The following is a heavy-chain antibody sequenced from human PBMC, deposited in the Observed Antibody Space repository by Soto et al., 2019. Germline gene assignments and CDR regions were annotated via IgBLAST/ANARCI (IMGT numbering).Heavy chain of an antibody. V-gene: IGHV4-39*01. CDR2: FYYTGST. D-gene: IGHD2-15*01. CDR3: ARRGVSSYYSNY. Sequence: SETLSLTCVVSGDSMTRGSYYWAWIRQPPGKGLEWIGSFYYTGSTNYNPSLKSRVTISVDTSKNQFSLKLSSVTAADTAVYYCARRGVSSYYSNYWALGTLVPVSS. J-gene: IGHJ4*02. CDR1: GDSMTRGSYY.